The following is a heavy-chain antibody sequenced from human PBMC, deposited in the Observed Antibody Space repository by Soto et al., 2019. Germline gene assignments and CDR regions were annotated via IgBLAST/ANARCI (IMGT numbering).Heavy chain of an antibody. Sequence: QVQLVQSGAEVKKPGASVKVSCKTSGYTFTTYGVSWVRQAPGLGLEWMGWISGYNGNTNSAPKFQGRVSMTTDTSTSTAYMELRSLRSNDTAVYSCARDERTYCAADNCEHYFDYWGQGPLVTVSS. V-gene: IGHV1-18*01. J-gene: IGHJ4*02. CDR1: GYTFTTYG. CDR2: ISGYNGNT. CDR3: ARDERTYCAADNCEHYFDY. D-gene: IGHD2-21*01.